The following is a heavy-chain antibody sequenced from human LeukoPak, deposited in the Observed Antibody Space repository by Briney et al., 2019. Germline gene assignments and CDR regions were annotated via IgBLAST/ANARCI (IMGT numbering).Heavy chain of an antibody. CDR3: ARDPPIAAAGPPLDY. J-gene: IGHJ4*02. V-gene: IGHV1-18*01. Sequence: GASVKVSCKASGYTFTSYGISWVRQAPGQGLEWMGWISAYNGNTNYAQKLQGRVTMTTDTSTSTAYMELRSLRSDDTAVYYCARDPPIAAAGPPLDYWGQGTLVTVSS. CDR1: GYTFTSYG. CDR2: ISAYNGNT. D-gene: IGHD6-13*01.